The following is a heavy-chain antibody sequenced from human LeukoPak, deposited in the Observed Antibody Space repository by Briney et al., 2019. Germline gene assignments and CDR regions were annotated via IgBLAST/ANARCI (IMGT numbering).Heavy chain of an antibody. D-gene: IGHD2-21*02. J-gene: IGHJ4*02. CDR2: INPNSGGT. CDR1: GYTFTGYY. V-gene: IGHV1-2*02. Sequence: GASVKVSCKASGYTFTGYYMHWVRQAPGQGLEWMGWINPNSGGTNYAQKFQGRVTMTRDTSISTAYMELSRLRSDDTAVYYCARLGLAYCGGDCYESVSSLPYWGQGTLVTVSS. CDR3: ARLGLAYCGGDCYESVSSLPY.